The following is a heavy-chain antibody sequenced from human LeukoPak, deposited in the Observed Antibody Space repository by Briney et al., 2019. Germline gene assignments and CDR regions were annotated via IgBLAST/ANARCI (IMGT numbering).Heavy chain of an antibody. CDR1: RGTFSSYA. J-gene: IGHJ3*01. D-gene: IGHD2-21*01. CDR2: IIPIFGTA. V-gene: IGHV1-69*05. CDR3: ARARKVMEDAFDV. Sequence: GASVKLSYQASRGTFSSYAISWIRQAPAQGFEWMGGIIPIFGTANYEQKFQGRVTITTDESTSTAYMELSSLRSEDTAVDYCARARKVMEDAFDVWGQGTMVTVSS.